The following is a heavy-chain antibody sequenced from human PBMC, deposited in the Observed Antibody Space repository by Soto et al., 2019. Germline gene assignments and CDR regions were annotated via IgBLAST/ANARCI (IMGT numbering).Heavy chain of an antibody. CDR1: GFTFNSYW. J-gene: IGHJ3*02. CDR2: IKQVGSEK. Sequence: EVQLVESGGGLVQPGGSLRLSCAASGFTFNSYWMSWVRQAPGKGLEWVANIKQVGSEKYYVDSVKGRFTISRDNAKNSLYLQMHSLRAEDTAVSYCARDPSSGWDGGFDIWRQGTMVTVSS. CDR3: ARDPSSGWDGGFDI. D-gene: IGHD6-19*01. V-gene: IGHV3-7*04.